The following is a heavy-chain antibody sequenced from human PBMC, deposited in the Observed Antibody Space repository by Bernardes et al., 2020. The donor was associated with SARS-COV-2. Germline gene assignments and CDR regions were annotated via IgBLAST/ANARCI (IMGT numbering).Heavy chain of an antibody. CDR1: GFTVGSNY. CDR3: VRSSTSCPNAFDI. Sequence: GGSLRLSCAASGFTVGSNYMSWVRQAPGKGLEWVSVIYSGGSTYYADSVKGRFTISRHNSKNTLYLQMNSLRAEDTAVYYCVRSSTSCPNAFDIWGQGTMVTVSS. V-gene: IGHV3-53*04. J-gene: IGHJ3*02. D-gene: IGHD2-2*01. CDR2: IYSGGST.